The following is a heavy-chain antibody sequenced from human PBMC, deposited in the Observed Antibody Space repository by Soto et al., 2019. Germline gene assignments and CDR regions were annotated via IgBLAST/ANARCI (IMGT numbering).Heavy chain of an antibody. D-gene: IGHD5-18*01. CDR3: AKVTGSGYSYGYYGYFDL. CDR2: ISGSGGST. J-gene: IGHJ2*01. V-gene: IGHV3-23*01. Sequence: EVQLLESGGGLVQPGGSLRLSCAASGFTFSSYAMSWVRQAPGKGLEWVSAISGSGGSTYYADSVKGRFTISRDNSKNTLDLQMNSLRAEDTAVYYCAKVTGSGYSYGYYGYFDLWGRGTLVTVSS. CDR1: GFTFSSYA.